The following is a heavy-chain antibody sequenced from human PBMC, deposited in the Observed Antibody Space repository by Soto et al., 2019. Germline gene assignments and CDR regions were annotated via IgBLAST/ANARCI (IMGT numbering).Heavy chain of an antibody. CDR1: GFTFDDYA. V-gene: IGHV3-9*01. CDR2: ISWNSGSI. D-gene: IGHD4-17*01. Sequence: PGGSLRLSCAASGFTFDDYAMHWVRQAPGKGLEWVSGISWNSGSIGYADSVKGRFTISRDNAKNSLYLQMNSLRAEDTALYYCAKAGLRPHTHYYYYYMDVWGKGTTVTVSS. CDR3: AKAGLRPHTHYYYYYMDV. J-gene: IGHJ6*03.